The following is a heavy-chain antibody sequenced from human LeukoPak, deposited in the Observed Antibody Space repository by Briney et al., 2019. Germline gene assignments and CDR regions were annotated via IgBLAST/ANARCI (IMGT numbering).Heavy chain of an antibody. Sequence: SETLSLTCAVYGGSFSGYYWSWIRQPPGKGLEWIGEINHSGSTNYNPSLKSRVTISVDTSKNQFSLKLSSVTAADTAVYYCARGSWYSFGAFDIWGQGTMVTVSS. J-gene: IGHJ3*02. V-gene: IGHV4-34*01. CDR2: INHSGST. D-gene: IGHD1-26*01. CDR3: ARGSWYSFGAFDI. CDR1: GGSFSGYY.